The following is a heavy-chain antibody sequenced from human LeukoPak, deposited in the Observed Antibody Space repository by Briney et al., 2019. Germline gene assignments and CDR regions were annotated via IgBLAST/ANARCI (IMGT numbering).Heavy chain of an antibody. D-gene: IGHD1-26*01. Sequence: GGSLRLSCAASGFTFSSYWMNWARQAPGKGLEWVTVISYDGSNKYFADSVKGRFTISRDNSKNTLFLQMNSLRAEDTAVYYCTRGGDTGIFDYWGQGTLVTVSS. CDR2: ISYDGSNK. J-gene: IGHJ4*02. V-gene: IGHV3-30-3*01. CDR3: TRGGDTGIFDY. CDR1: GFTFSSYW.